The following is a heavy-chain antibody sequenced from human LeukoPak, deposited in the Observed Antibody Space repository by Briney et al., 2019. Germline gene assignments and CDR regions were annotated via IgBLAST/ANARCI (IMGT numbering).Heavy chain of an antibody. V-gene: IGHV4-59*01. J-gene: IGHJ4*02. CDR3: ARVPRGRYYFDY. CDR2: IYYSGST. CDR1: GGSISSYY. D-gene: IGHD3-16*01. Sequence: SETLSLTCTVSGGSISSYYWSWIRQPPGKGLEWIGYIYYSGSTNYNPSLKSRVTISVDTSKNQFSLKLSSVTAADTAVYYCARVPRGRYYFDYWGQGTLVTVSS.